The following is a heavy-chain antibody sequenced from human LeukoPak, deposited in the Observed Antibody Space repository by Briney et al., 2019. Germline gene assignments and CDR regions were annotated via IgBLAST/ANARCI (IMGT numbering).Heavy chain of an antibody. CDR3: AVIWFGELALDY. D-gene: IGHD3-10*01. J-gene: IGHJ4*02. CDR2: IRYDGSNK. V-gene: IGHV3-30*02. Sequence: GGSLRLSCAASGFTFSSYGMHWVRQAPGKGLEWVAFIRYDGSNKYYADSVKGRFTISRDNSKNTLYLQMNSLRVEDTAVYYCAVIWFGELALDYWGQGTLVTVSS. CDR1: GFTFSSYG.